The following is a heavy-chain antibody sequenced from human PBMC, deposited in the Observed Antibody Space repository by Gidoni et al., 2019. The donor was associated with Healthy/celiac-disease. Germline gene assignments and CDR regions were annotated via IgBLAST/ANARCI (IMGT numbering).Heavy chain of an antibody. Sequence: QVQLQQWGAGLLKPSETLSLTCAVYGGSFSGYYWSCIRQPPGKGLEWIGEINHSGSTNYNPSLKSRVTISVDTSKNQFSLKLSSVTAADTAVYYCARGPDLWFGEPHDAFDIWGQGTMVTVSS. V-gene: IGHV4-34*01. D-gene: IGHD3-10*01. CDR2: INHSGST. CDR3: ARGPDLWFGEPHDAFDI. CDR1: GGSFSGYY. J-gene: IGHJ3*02.